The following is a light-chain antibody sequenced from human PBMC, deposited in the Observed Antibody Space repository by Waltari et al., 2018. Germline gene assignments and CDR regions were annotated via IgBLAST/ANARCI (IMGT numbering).Light chain of an antibody. Sequence: QAVLTQPSSLSASPGASASLTCTLRSGINVGAYRIYWYQQKPGSPPQYLLRYKSDSDKGLGSGGPSRSPGSKDASANAGILLISGLQSDDEADYYCMIFHGNAWVFGGGTKLTVL. CDR2: YKSDSDK. CDR1: SGINVGAYR. J-gene: IGLJ2*01. V-gene: IGLV5-45*03. CDR3: MIFHGNAWV.